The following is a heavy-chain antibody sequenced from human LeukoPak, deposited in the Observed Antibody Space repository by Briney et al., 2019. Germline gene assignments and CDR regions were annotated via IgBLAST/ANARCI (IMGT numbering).Heavy chain of an antibody. D-gene: IGHD3-3*01. J-gene: IGHJ4*02. Sequence: GGSLRLSCAASGFTFDDYGMSWVRQAPGKGLEWVSGINWNGGSTGYADSVKGRFTISRDNAKNTLYLQMNSLRAEDTAVYYCARRGGIHLEYFDYWGQGTLVTVSS. CDR3: ARRGGIHLEYFDY. CDR1: GFTFDDYG. V-gene: IGHV3-20*04. CDR2: INWNGGST.